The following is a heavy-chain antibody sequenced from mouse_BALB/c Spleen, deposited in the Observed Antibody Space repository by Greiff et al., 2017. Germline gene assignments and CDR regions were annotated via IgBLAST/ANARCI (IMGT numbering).Heavy chain of an antibody. CDR3: ARSGNYGFDY. J-gene: IGHJ2*01. D-gene: IGHD1-1*02. Sequence: EVHLVESGGGLVQPGGSRKLSCAASGFTFSSFGMHWVRQAPEKGLEWVAYISSGSSTIYYADTVKGRFTISRDNPKNTLFLQMTSLRSEDTAMYYCARSGNYGFDYWGQGTTLTVSS. CDR1: GFTFSSFG. CDR2: ISSGSSTI. V-gene: IGHV5-17*02.